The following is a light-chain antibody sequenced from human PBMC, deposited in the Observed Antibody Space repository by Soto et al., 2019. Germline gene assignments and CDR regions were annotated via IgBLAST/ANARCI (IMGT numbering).Light chain of an antibody. CDR2: KAS. J-gene: IGKJ1*01. CDR3: QQHHSYSWT. V-gene: IGKV1-5*03. Sequence: DIQMTQSPSFLSASIGDRVTITCRASQSSSRSLAWYQQKPGEAPELLISKASILESGVPSRFGGSGSGTEFTLTISSLQPDDFATYYCQQHHSYSWTFGRGTKVDIK. CDR1: QSSSRS.